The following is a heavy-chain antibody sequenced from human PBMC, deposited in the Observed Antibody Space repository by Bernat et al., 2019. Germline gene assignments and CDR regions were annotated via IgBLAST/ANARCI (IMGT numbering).Heavy chain of an antibody. J-gene: IGHJ3*02. CDR1: GYTFTGYY. CDR3: ASDGSAGSRDAFDS. V-gene: IGHV1-2*02. D-gene: IGHD6-13*01. Sequence: QVQLVQSGAEVKKPGASVKVSCKTSGYTFTGYYMHWVRQAPGQGLEWMGWINPNSCGTNYAQKFQGRVTMTRDTPISPAYMELSRLRSDDTAVYYCASDGSAGSRDAFDSWGQGTMVTVSS. CDR2: INPNSCGT.